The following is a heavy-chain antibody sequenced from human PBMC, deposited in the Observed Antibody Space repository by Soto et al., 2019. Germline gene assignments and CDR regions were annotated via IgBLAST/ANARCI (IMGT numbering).Heavy chain of an antibody. CDR1: GFTFSSYG. J-gene: IGHJ3*02. CDR2: IWYDGSNK. Sequence: QVQLVESGGGVVQPGRSLRLSCAASGFTFSSYGMHWVRQAPGKGLEWVAVIWYDGSNKYYADSVKGRFTISRDNSKSTLYLQMYRLRAEDTAVYYCAREGRAVADAFDIWGQGTMVTVSS. CDR3: AREGRAVADAFDI. V-gene: IGHV3-33*01. D-gene: IGHD6-19*01.